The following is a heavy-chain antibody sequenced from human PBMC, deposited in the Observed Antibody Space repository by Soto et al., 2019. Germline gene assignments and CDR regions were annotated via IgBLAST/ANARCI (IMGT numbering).Heavy chain of an antibody. CDR1: GFTFSNYG. CDR3: AKDRLLDTTARKLEY. Sequence: QVQLVESGGGVVQPGRSLRLSCAASGFTFSNYGMHWVRPAPGKGLEWVAVISYDGRNKYHADSVKGRFTISRDNSKNTLYLQMNSLRAEDTAVYYCAKDRLLDTTARKLEYWGQGTLVTVS. D-gene: IGHD1-1*01. V-gene: IGHV3-30*18. J-gene: IGHJ4*02. CDR2: ISYDGRNK.